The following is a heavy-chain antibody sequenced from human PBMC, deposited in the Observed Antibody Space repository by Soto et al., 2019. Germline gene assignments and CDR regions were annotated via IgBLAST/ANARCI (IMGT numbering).Heavy chain of an antibody. Sequence: ASVKVSCKASGYTLTSYAMHWVRQAPGQRLEWMGWINAGNGNTKYSQKFQGRVTITRDTSASTAYMELSSLRSDDTAVYYCVRGRHMVGAIIAAYWGQGVLVTSPQ. V-gene: IGHV1-3*01. CDR1: GYTLTSYA. D-gene: IGHD1-26*01. CDR2: INAGNGNT. J-gene: IGHJ4*02. CDR3: VRGRHMVGAIIAAY.